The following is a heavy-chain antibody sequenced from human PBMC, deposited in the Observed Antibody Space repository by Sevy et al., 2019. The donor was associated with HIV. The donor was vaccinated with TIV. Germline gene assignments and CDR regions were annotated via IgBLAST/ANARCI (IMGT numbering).Heavy chain of an antibody. J-gene: IGHJ6*02. V-gene: IGHV3-7*01. CDR1: GFTFSSYW. Sequence: GGSLRLSCAASGFTFSSYWMSWVRQAPGKGLEWVANIKQDGSEKYYVDSVKGRFTISRDSAKNSVYLQMNSLRVEDTAVYYCARDGGYSDYGMDVWGQGTTLTVSS. D-gene: IGHD2-15*01. CDR3: ARDGGYSDYGMDV. CDR2: IKQDGSEK.